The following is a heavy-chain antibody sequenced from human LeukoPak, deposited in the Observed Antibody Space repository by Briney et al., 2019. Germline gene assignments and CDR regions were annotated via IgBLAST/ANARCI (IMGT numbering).Heavy chain of an antibody. CDR3: AKHVRLSYYFDY. D-gene: IGHD6-25*01. CDR1: GFTFSSYA. CDR2: ISGSGGST. Sequence: GGSLRLSCAASGFTFSSYAMNWVRQAPGKGLEWVSAISGSGGSTYYADSVKGRFTISRDNSKNTLYLQMNSLRAEDTAVYYCAKHVRLSYYFDYWGQGTLVTVSS. V-gene: IGHV3-23*01. J-gene: IGHJ4*02.